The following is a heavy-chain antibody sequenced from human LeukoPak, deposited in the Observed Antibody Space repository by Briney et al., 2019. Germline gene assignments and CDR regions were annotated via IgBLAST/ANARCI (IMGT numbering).Heavy chain of an antibody. D-gene: IGHD3-16*01. J-gene: IGHJ3*02. CDR2: IKSRTDGGTT. V-gene: IGHV3-15*01. CDR1: GFTFSNAL. Sequence: GGALRLSFAACGFTFSNALRSWVRQAPGKGLEWVGRIKSRTDGGTTDYAQPVKGRFTISRDDSKKPLYLQMTSMKTEDTAVYYCPTDVGRDYVWGSYDDFDIWGQGPMVPVSS. CDR3: PTDVGRDYVWGSYDDFDI.